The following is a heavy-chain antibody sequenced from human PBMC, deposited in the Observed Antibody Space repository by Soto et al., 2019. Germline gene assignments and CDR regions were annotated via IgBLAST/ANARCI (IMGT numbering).Heavy chain of an antibody. D-gene: IGHD5-12*01. V-gene: IGHV1-3*01. CDR2: INAGNGNT. J-gene: IGHJ4*02. CDR3: ARKNIGASFPFDF. CDR1: GYTFTSYA. Sequence: SVKVSCKASGYTFTSYALHWVRQAPGQRLEWMGWINAGNGNTKYSQKFQGRVTITRDTSASTAYMELSSLRSEDTAVYYCARKNIGASFPFDFWGQGTPVTVSS.